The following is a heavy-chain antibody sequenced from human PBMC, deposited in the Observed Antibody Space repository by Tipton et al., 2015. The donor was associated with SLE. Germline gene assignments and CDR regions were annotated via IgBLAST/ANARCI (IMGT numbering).Heavy chain of an antibody. CDR3: ARDLRGIHFYYFDY. Sequence: SLRLSCAVSGFTVSSDYMHWVRQAPGKGLEWVSVIYSGGNTKSADSMKGRFTISRDNSKNTVYLQMNDLRAEDTAAYFCARDLRGIHFYYFDYWGQGTLVTVSA. CDR1: GFTVSSDY. CDR2: IYSGGNT. V-gene: IGHV3-53*01. J-gene: IGHJ4*02. D-gene: IGHD2-21*01.